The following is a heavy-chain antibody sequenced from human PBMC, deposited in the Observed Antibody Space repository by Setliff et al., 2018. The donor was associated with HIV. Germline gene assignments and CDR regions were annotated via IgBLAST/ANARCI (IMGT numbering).Heavy chain of an antibody. CDR3: ARNPRPIAAAGFDLDY. Sequence: PGGSLRLSCAASGFTFSTYRMNWVRQAPGKGLEWVSSISSSSSYIYYADSLKGRFTISRDNAKNSIHLQMNSLRAENTAVYYCARNPRPIAAAGFDLDYWGQGTMVTVSS. CDR2: ISSSSSYI. CDR1: GFTFSTYR. J-gene: IGHJ4*02. V-gene: IGHV3-21*06. D-gene: IGHD6-13*01.